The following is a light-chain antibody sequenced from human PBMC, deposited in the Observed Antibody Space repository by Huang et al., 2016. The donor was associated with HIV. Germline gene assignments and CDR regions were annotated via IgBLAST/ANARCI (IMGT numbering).Light chain of an antibody. V-gene: IGKV3-20*01. CDR3: QQFGYSPFT. J-gene: IGKJ4*01. Sequence: VVMTQSPGTLSLSPGERVSLSCRASKAASSDFLAWYQHKPGQAPRLLISGPSNRATGVPDRFSVSWSGTDFTLIIERLEPEDFAVYYCQQFGYSPFTFGGGTNVEI. CDR1: KAASSDF. CDR2: GPS.